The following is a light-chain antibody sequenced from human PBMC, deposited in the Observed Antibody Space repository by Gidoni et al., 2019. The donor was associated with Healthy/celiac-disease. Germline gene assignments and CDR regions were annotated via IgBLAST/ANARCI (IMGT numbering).Light chain of an antibody. Sequence: DIVITHTPLSSPVTLGQPASISCRSSQSLVHSYGNTYLSWLQQRPGQTPRLLIYKISNRFPGVPDRFSGSGAGTDFTLKISRVEAEDVGVYYCMQATQFPITFGQGTRLEIK. CDR3: MQATQFPIT. CDR1: QSLVHSYGNTY. CDR2: KIS. J-gene: IGKJ5*01. V-gene: IGKV2-24*01.